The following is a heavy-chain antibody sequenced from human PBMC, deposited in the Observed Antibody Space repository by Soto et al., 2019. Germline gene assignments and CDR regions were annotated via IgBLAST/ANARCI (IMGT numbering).Heavy chain of an antibody. V-gene: IGHV3-15*01. CDR1: GFTFSNAW. CDR2: IKSKTDGGTT. D-gene: IGHD3-22*01. J-gene: IGHJ4*02. Sequence: GGSLRLSCAASGFTFSNAWMSWVRQAPGKGLEWVGHIKSKTDGGTTDYAAPVKGRFTISRDDSKNTLYLQMNSLKTEDTAVYYCTTGRDYYDSSGYYGVFDYWGQGTLVTVSS. CDR3: TTGRDYYDSSGYYGVFDY.